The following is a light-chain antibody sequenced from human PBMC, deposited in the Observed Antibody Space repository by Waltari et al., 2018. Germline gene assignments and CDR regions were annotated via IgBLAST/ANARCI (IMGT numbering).Light chain of an antibody. CDR1: LYSYANRNY. V-gene: IGKV4-1*01. CDR2: WAS. Sequence: LYSYANRNYVAWNHQKPGQPPKLLIYWASSRESGVPDRFSGSESGTDFTLTISSLRAEDVAVYYCHQYYTTPWTFGQGTKVEIK. CDR3: HQYYTTPWT. J-gene: IGKJ1*01.